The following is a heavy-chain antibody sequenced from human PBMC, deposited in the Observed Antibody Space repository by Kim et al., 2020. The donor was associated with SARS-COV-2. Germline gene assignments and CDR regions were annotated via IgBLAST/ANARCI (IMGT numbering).Heavy chain of an antibody. CDR1: GYSISSGYY. Sequence: SETLSLTCTVSGYSISSGYYWGWIRQPPGKGLEWIGSIYHSGSTYYNPSLKSRVTISVDTSKNQFSLKLSSVTAADTAVYYCALGSGSYTINWFDPWGQGTLVTVSS. J-gene: IGHJ5*02. CDR2: IYHSGST. D-gene: IGHD3-10*01. CDR3: ALGSGSYTINWFDP. V-gene: IGHV4-38-2*02.